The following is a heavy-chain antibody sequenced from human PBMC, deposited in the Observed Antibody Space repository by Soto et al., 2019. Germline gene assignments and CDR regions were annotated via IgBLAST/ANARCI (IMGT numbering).Heavy chain of an antibody. CDR2: IYYGGST. Sequence: TLSLTCTVSGGSISSGGYYWSWIRQHPGKGLEWIGYIYYGGSTYYNPSLKSRVTISVDTSKNQFSLKLSSVTAADTAVYYCAGVTLIAATPCYFDYWGQGTLVTVSS. V-gene: IGHV4-31*03. J-gene: IGHJ4*02. D-gene: IGHD2-15*01. CDR3: AGVTLIAATPCYFDY. CDR1: GGSISSGGYY.